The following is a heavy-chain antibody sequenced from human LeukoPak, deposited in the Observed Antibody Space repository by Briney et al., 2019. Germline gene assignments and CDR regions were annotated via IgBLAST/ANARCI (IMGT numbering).Heavy chain of an antibody. CDR2: INTDGSRT. V-gene: IGHV3-74*01. CDR1: GFTFSSYW. CDR3: ARAYDSSGYFFDY. D-gene: IGHD3-22*01. J-gene: IGHJ4*02. Sequence: GGSLRLSCAASGFTFSSYWMHWVRQAPGKGLVWVSRINTDGSRTSYADSVKGRFTISRDNAKNTLYLQMNSLRAEDTAVYYCARAYDSSGYFFDYWGQGTLDTVSS.